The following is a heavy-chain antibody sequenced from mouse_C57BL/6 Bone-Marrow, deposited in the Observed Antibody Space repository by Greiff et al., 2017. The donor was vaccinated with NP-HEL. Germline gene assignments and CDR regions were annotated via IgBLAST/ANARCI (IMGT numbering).Heavy chain of an antibody. CDR2: ISDGGSYT. J-gene: IGHJ2*01. Sequence: EVMLVESGGGLVKPGGSLKLSCAASGFTFSSYAMSWVRQTPEKRLEWVATISDGGSYTYYPDNVKGRFTISRDNAKNNLYLQMSHLKSEDTAMYYCARDLHYGSRGDYWGQGTTLTVSS. CDR3: ARDLHYGSRGDY. CDR1: GFTFSSYA. D-gene: IGHD1-1*01. V-gene: IGHV5-4*01.